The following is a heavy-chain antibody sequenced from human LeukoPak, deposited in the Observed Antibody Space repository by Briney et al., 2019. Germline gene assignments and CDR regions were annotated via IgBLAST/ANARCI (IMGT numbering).Heavy chain of an antibody. CDR1: GYTFTSYG. D-gene: IGHD6-13*01. J-gene: IGHJ6*02. CDR3: ARVPFSSSWYSKHYYGMDV. CDR2: ISAYNGNT. Sequence: ASVKVSCKASGYTFTSYGISWVRQAPGQGLEWMGWISAYNGNTNYAQKLQGRVTMTTDTSASTAYMELRSLRSDDTAVYYCARVPFSSSWYSKHYYGMDVWGQGTTVTVSS. V-gene: IGHV1-18*01.